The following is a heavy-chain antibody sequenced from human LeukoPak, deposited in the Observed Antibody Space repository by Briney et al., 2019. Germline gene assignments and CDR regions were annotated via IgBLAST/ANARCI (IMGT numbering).Heavy chain of an antibody. D-gene: IGHD1-26*01. V-gene: IGHV3-53*01. Sequence: PGGSLRLSCTVSGFTVSSNSMSWVRQAPGKGLEWVSFIYSAGSTHYSDSVKGRFTISIDNSKNTLYLQMNSLRAEDTAVYYCARDAPGSGAPFDIWGQGTMVTVSS. CDR2: IYSAGST. CDR1: GFTVSSNS. J-gene: IGHJ3*02. CDR3: ARDAPGSGAPFDI.